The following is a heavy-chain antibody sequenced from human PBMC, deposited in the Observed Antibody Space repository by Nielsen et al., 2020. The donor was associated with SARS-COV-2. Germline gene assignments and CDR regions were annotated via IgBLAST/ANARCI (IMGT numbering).Heavy chain of an antibody. J-gene: IGHJ6*02. V-gene: IGHV3-21*04. CDR1: GFPFSSYE. Sequence: GESLKISCAASGFPFSSYEMNWVRQAPGKGLEWVSSITSSSSYIYYADSVKGRFTISRDNAKNSLYLQMNSLRAEDTALYHCARDGGDGYYYYGMDVWGQGTTVTVSS. CDR3: ARDGGDGYYYYGMDV. CDR2: ITSSSSYI. D-gene: IGHD3-10*01.